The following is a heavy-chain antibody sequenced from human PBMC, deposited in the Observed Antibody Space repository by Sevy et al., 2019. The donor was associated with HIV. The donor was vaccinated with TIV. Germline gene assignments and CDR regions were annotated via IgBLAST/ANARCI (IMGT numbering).Heavy chain of an antibody. D-gene: IGHD2-2*01. J-gene: IGHJ5*02. CDR1: GYTFTSYA. V-gene: IGHV1-3*01. CDR2: INAGNGNT. Sequence: ASVKVSCKASGYTFTSYAMHWMRQAPGQRLEWMGWINAGNGNTKYSQKFQGRVTITRDTSASTAYMELSSLRSEDTAVYYCAREYQLPTNWFDPWGQGTLVTVSS. CDR3: AREYQLPTNWFDP.